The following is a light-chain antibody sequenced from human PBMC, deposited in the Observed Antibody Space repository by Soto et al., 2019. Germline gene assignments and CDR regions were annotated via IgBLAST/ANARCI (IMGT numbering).Light chain of an antibody. V-gene: IGLV2-14*03. CDR3: SSHTISSPVP. CDR1: KSDVGNYNF. CDR2: EVS. J-gene: IGLJ3*02. Sequence: QSVLTQPASVSGSPGQTTTIACTATKSDVGNYNFVSWYQQHPGKAPKLMISEVSNRPSAVSNRFSGSKPVNTASPTISGLHTEDDADHNCSSHTISSPVPFGGGTKVPS.